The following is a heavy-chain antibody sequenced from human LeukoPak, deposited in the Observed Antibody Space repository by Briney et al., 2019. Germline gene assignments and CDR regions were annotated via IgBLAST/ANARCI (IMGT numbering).Heavy chain of an antibody. V-gene: IGHV3-48*01. D-gene: IGHD1-26*01. J-gene: IGHJ4*02. Sequence: GGSLRLSCAASGFTFSSYSMNWVRQAPGKGLEWVSYISSSSSTIYYADSVKGRFTISRDNSKNTLYLQMNSLRAEDTAVYYCAKDQGGATEWGQGTLVTVSS. CDR2: ISSSSSTI. CDR1: GFTFSSYS. CDR3: AKDQGGATE.